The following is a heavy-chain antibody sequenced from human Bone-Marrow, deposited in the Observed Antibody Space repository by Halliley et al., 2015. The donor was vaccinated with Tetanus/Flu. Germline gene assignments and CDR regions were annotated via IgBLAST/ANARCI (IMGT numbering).Heavy chain of an antibody. CDR3: GGHY. CDR2: ISGSGAKT. V-gene: IGHV3-23*01. Sequence: APGKGLEWVSVISGSGAKTHYADSVKGRFTISRDNSKNTLYLQMNSLRVEDTAVYCCGGHYWGQGSLVTVSS. J-gene: IGHJ4*02.